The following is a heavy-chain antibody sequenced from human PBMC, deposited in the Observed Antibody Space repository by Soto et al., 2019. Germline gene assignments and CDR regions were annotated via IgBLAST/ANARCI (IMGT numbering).Heavy chain of an antibody. Sequence: EVRLVESGGGLVQSGGSLRLSCAASGLIFSNYKMHWVRQAPGKGLVWVSRINTDGSIIDYAHSVKGRFTVSRDNAKNTLYLQMNSLRADDTAVYYCARDTDGLHYWGQGTLVTVSS. CDR2: INTDGSII. J-gene: IGHJ4*02. CDR1: GLIFSNYK. CDR3: ARDTDGLHY. V-gene: IGHV3-74*01.